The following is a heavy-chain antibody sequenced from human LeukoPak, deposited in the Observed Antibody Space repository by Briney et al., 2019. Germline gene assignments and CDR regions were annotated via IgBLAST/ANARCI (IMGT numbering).Heavy chain of an antibody. Sequence: GGSLRLSCAASGFTFSGYAMSWVRQATGKGLEWVSSTSRSGEITFYADSVKGRFTISRDNSKSTLYLQMNSLRAEDTAVYYCAKPKAYYDSSGYEVWGQGTLVTVSS. CDR3: AKPKAYYDSSGYEV. J-gene: IGHJ4*02. D-gene: IGHD3-22*01. V-gene: IGHV3-23*01. CDR2: TSRSGEIT. CDR1: GFTFSGYA.